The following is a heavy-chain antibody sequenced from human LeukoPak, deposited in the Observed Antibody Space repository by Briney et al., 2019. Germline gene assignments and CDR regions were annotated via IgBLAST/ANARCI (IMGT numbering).Heavy chain of an antibody. CDR2: MSSTGINT. V-gene: IGHV3-23*01. J-gene: IGHJ5*01. D-gene: IGHD1-7*01. CDR1: GFTVSSNS. Sequence: PGGSLRLSCAASGFTVSSNSMSWVRQAPGKGLEWVSTMSSTGINTYYADSVKGRFTLSRDNSKTTLYLQMNSLRAEDTAVYYCAKDLRGNWNYFDSWGQGTLVTVSS. CDR3: AKDLRGNWNYFDS.